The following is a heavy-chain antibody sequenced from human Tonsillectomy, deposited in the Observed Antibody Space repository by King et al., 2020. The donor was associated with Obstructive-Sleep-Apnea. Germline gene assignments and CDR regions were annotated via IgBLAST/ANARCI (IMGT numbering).Heavy chain of an antibody. Sequence: VQLVESGGGLVKPGGSLRLSCAASGFTFSSYSMNWVRQAPGKGLEWVSSISSSSSNIYYADSMKGRFTISRDNAKNSLFLQMYNLRAEDTAVYYYAREAYVNTAMANDYWGQGTLVTVSS. CDR3: AREAYVNTAMANDY. CDR2: ISSSSSNI. D-gene: IGHD5-18*01. J-gene: IGHJ4*02. CDR1: GFTFSSYS. V-gene: IGHV3-21*01.